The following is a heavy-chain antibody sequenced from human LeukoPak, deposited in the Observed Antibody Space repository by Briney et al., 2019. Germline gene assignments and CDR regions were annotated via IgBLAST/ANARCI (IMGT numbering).Heavy chain of an antibody. CDR1: GDSITYFY. J-gene: IGHJ4*02. D-gene: IGHD4-17*01. V-gene: IGHV4-4*07. Sequence: SETLSLTCSVSGDSITYFYWSWIRQAAGKGLGWIGRFSSSGSTDYNASLKSRVTMSVDTSKNQLSLKLSSVTAADTAVYYCARDYGDYLFDYWAREPWSPSPQ. CDR3: ARDYGDYLFDY. CDR2: FSSSGST.